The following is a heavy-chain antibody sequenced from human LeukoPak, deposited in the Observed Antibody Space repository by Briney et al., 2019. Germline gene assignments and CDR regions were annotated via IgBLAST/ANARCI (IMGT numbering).Heavy chain of an antibody. J-gene: IGHJ4*02. D-gene: IGHD5-24*01. CDR2: IFYSGST. CDR1: GGSISSYY. V-gene: IGHV4-59*01. Sequence: SETLSLTCTVSGGSISSYYWSWIRQPPGEGLEWTGYIFYSGSTNYNPSLKSRVTISVDTSKNQFSLKLSSVTAADTAVYYCASSRDGYNHGYFDHWGQGTLVTVSS. CDR3: ASSRDGYNHGYFDH.